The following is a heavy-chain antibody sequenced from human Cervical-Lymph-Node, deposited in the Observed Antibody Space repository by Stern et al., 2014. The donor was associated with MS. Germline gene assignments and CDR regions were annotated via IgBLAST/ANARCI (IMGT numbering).Heavy chain of an antibody. J-gene: IGHJ6*02. CDR3: VRGGFSYGYGLDA. Sequence: QVQLGQSGSQVRKPGASVKVSCQASGYTFINYDIFWVRQATGQGLEWMGWMNPNNANTGHAQKFQGRVTMTRKTSTSTAYMELRSLRSDDTAVYYCVRGGFSYGYGLDAWGQGTAVIVSS. D-gene: IGHD5-18*01. CDR1: GYTFINYD. CDR2: MNPNNANT. V-gene: IGHV1-8*01.